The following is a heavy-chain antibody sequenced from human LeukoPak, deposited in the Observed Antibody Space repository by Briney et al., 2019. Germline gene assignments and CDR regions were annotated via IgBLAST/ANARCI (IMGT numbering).Heavy chain of an antibody. D-gene: IGHD5-18*01. CDR2: IYYSGST. CDR3: ASTISGYSYGGYGMDV. J-gene: IGHJ6*02. CDR1: GGSISSGDYY. Sequence: SQTLSLTCTVSGGSISSGDYYWSWIRQPPGKGLEWIGYIYYSGSTYYNPSLKSRVTISVDTSKNQFSLKLSSVTAADTAVYYCASTISGYSYGGYGMDVWGQGTTVTVSS. V-gene: IGHV4-30-4*01.